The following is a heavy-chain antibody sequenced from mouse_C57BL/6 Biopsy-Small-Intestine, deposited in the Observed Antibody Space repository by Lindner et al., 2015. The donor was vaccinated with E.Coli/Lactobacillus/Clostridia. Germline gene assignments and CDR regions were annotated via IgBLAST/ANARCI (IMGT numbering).Heavy chain of an antibody. CDR3: ARPDYGNYVFYWYFDV. V-gene: IGHV5-17*01. CDR1: GFTFSDYG. D-gene: IGHD2-1*01. CDR2: IGSGGSTI. J-gene: IGHJ1*03. Sequence: VQLQESGGGLVKPGGSLKLSCAASGFTFSDYGMHWVRQAPEKGLEWIAYIGSGGSTIYYADTVKGRFTISRDNAKNTLFLQMTSLRSEDTAMYYCARPDYGNYVFYWYFDVWGTGTTVTVSS.